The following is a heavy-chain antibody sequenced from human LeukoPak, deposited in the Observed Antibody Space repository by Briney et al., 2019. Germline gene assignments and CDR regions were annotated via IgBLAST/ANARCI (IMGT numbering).Heavy chain of an antibody. CDR1: GFTFSSYW. V-gene: IGHV3-7*03. J-gene: IGHJ4*02. CDR3: AKGSATIPAPFNY. D-gene: IGHD5-12*01. CDR2: INQNGREK. Sequence: GGSLRLSCAGSGFTFSSYWMSWVRQAPGKGPEWVANINQNGREKHYVDSVKGRFTISRDNAKNSLYLQMNSLRAEDTALYYCAKGSATIPAPFNYWGQGTLVTVSS.